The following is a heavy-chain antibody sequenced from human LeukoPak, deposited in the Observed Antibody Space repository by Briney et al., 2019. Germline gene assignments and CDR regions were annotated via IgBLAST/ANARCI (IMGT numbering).Heavy chain of an antibody. J-gene: IGHJ3*02. CDR2: KWYDGSKK. Sequence: GSLRLSCAASGFTFSSDTMHWVRQAPGKGLEWVAVKWYDGSKKYYADSVKGRFIISRDNSKNTLYLLMNSLRAEDTAVYYCAKDRGTEGAFDIWGQGTMVTVSS. CDR3: AKDRGTEGAFDI. V-gene: IGHV3-33*06. CDR1: GFTFSSDT.